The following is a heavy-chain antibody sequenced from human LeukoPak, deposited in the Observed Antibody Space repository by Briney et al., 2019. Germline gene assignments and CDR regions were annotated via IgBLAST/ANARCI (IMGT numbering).Heavy chain of an antibody. CDR1: GGSISSGGYS. CDR2: IYHSGST. CDR3: ARVGDELLFDP. D-gene: IGHD1-26*01. Sequence: PSETLSLTCAVSGGSISSGGYSWSWIRQPPGKGLEWIGYIYHSGSTYYNPSLKGRVTISVDRSKNQFSLKLSSVTAADTAVYYCARVGDELLFDPWGQGTLVTVSS. V-gene: IGHV4-30-2*01. J-gene: IGHJ5*02.